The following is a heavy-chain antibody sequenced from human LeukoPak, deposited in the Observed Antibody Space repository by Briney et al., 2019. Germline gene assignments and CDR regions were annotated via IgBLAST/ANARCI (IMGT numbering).Heavy chain of an antibody. V-gene: IGHV4-34*01. CDR1: GGSFSGYY. CDR2: INHSGST. Sequence: SETLSLTCAVYGGSFSGYYWSWIRQPPGKGLELIGEINHSGSTNYNPSLKSRVTISVDTSKNQFSLKLSSVTAADTAVYYCARGRPSRYCSGGSCYNNPYYFDYWGQGTLVTVSS. D-gene: IGHD2-15*01. CDR3: ARGRPSRYCSGGSCYNNPYYFDY. J-gene: IGHJ4*02.